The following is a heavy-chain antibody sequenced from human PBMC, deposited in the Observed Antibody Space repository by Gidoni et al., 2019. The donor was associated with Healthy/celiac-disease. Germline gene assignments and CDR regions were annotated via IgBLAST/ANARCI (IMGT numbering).Heavy chain of an antibody. J-gene: IGHJ6*02. CDR2: ISGSGGST. CDR1: GFTFSSYA. CDR3: AKTLRDSYYYYYGMDV. D-gene: IGHD2-15*01. V-gene: IGHV3-23*01. Sequence: EVQLLESGGGLVQPGGSLRLSCAASGFTFSSYAMSWVRQAPGKGLEWVSAISGSGGSTYYADSVKGRFTISRDNSKNTLYLQMNSLRAEDTAVYYCAKTLRDSYYYYYGMDVWGQGTTVTVSS.